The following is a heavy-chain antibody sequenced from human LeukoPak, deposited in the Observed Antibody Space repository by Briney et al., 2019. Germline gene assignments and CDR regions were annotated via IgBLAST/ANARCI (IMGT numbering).Heavy chain of an antibody. CDR1: GFTFDDFA. D-gene: IGHD3/OR15-3a*01. J-gene: IGHJ4*02. CDR3: VKGSGFYTYDLDYFDY. CDR2: INWISDSI. Sequence: GGSLRLSCAASGFTFDDFAMHWVRQAPGKGLEWVSGINWISDSIGYADSVKGRFTISRDNAKNSLYLQMNSLRAEDTAFYYCVKGSGFYTYDLDYFDYWGQGTLVTVSP. V-gene: IGHV3-9*01.